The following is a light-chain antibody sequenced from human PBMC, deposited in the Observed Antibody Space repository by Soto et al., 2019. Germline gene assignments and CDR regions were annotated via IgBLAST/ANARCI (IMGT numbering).Light chain of an antibody. CDR2: KAS. J-gene: IGKJ1*01. Sequence: DIQMTQSPSTLSASVGDRVTITCRASQTIDSWLAWYQQRPGKPPNLLIYKASTLASGVPSRFSGSGSGTEFTVTINSLQPDDFATYYCQQYHIYSGTLGQGTKVDSK. V-gene: IGKV1-5*03. CDR3: QQYHIYSGT. CDR1: QTIDSW.